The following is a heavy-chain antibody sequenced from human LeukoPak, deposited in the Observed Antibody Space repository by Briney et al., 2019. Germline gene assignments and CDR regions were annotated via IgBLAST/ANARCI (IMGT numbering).Heavy chain of an antibody. CDR2: IYHSGST. Sequence: PSETLSLTCAVSGYSISSGYYWGWIRQPPGKGLEWIGSIYHSGSTYYNPSLKSRVTISVDTSKNQFSLKLSSVTAADTAVYYCARGYCSSTSCYLYPYYFDYWGQGTLVTVSS. V-gene: IGHV4-38-2*01. CDR1: GYSISSGYY. D-gene: IGHD2-2*01. CDR3: ARGYCSSTSCYLYPYYFDY. J-gene: IGHJ4*02.